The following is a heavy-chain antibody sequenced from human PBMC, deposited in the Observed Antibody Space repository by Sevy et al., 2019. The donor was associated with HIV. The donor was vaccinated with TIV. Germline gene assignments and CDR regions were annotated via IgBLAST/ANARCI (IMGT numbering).Heavy chain of an antibody. CDR3: AREGWSSSSGNYYYYGMDV. CDR2: IYYSGST. D-gene: IGHD6-6*01. V-gene: IGHV4-59*01. J-gene: IGHJ6*02. CDR1: GGSISSYY. Sequence: SETLSLTCTVSGGSISSYYWSWIRQPPGKGLEWIGYIYYSGSTNYNPSLKSRVTISVDTSKNQFSLKLGSVTAADTAVYYCAREGWSSSSGNYYYYGMDVWGQGTTVTVSS.